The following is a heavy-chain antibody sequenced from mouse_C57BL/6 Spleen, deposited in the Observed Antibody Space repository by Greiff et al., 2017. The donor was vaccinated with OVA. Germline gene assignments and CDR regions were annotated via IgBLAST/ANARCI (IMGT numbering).Heavy chain of an antibody. CDR1: GYTFTSYW. J-gene: IGHJ4*01. D-gene: IGHD3-2*02. V-gene: IGHV1-64*01. CDR3: ARSDVDSSGYCYAMDY. Sequence: VQLQQPGAELVKPGASVKLSCKASGYTFTSYWMHWVKQRPGQGLEWIGMIHPNSGSTNYNEKFKSKATLTVDKSSSTAYMQLRSLTSEDAAVYYCARSDVDSSGYCYAMDYWGQGTSVTVSS. CDR2: IHPNSGST.